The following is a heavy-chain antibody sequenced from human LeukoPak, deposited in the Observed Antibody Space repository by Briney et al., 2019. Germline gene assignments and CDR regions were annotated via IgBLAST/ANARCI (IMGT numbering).Heavy chain of an antibody. CDR3: ARDGYKSPFGMDFDY. V-gene: IGHV3-30*03. J-gene: IGHJ4*02. CDR2: ISYDGSNK. Sequence: GSLRLSCAASGFTFSAYGMHWVRQAPGKGLEWVAVISYDGSNKYYADSVKGRFTISRDNSKNTLYLQMNSLRAEDTAVYYCARDGYKSPFGMDFDYWGQGTLVTVSS. D-gene: IGHD5-24*01. CDR1: GFTFSAYG.